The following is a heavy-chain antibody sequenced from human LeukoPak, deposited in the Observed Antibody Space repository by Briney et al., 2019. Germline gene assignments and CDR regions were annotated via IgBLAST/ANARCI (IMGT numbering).Heavy chain of an antibody. CDR1: GGSISSSSYY. J-gene: IGHJ4*02. D-gene: IGHD3-9*01. CDR2: IYYSGST. V-gene: IGHV4-39*07. Sequence: SETLSLTCAVSGGSISSSSYYWGWIRQPPGKGLEWIGSIYYSGSTYYNPSLKSRVTISVDTSKNQFSLKLSSVTAADTAVYYCARSWHYDILTGHEKPAFDYWGQGTLVTVSS. CDR3: ARSWHYDILTGHEKPAFDY.